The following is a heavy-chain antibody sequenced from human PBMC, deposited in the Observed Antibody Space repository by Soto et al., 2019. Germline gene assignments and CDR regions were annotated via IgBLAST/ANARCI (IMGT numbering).Heavy chain of an antibody. CDR3: ARLTSITIFGVVKGYFDY. Sequence: GESLKISCKGSGYSFTSYWIGWVRQMPGKGLEWMGIIYPGDSDTRYSPSFQGQVTISADKSISTAYLQWSSLKASDTAMYSWARLTSITIFGVVKGYFDYWGQGTLVTVSS. J-gene: IGHJ4*02. V-gene: IGHV5-51*01. CDR2: IYPGDSDT. D-gene: IGHD3-3*01. CDR1: GYSFTSYW.